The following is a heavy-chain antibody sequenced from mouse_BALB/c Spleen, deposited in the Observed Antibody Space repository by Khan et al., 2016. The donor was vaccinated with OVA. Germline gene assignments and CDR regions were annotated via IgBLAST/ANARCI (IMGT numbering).Heavy chain of an antibody. J-gene: IGHJ2*01. Sequence: QIQLVQSGPELKKPGETVKISCKASGYTFTNYGMNWVKQAPGKGLKWMGWINTYTGEPTYADDFKGRFAFSLETSASTAYLQINNLKNEDTATYFCASLTGTDYGGQGTTLTVSS. V-gene: IGHV9-3-1*01. CDR3: ASLTGTDY. CDR1: GYTFTNYG. D-gene: IGHD4-1*01. CDR2: INTYTGEP.